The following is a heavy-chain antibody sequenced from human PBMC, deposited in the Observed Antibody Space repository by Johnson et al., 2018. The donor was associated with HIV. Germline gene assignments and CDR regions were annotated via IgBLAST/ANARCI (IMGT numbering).Heavy chain of an antibody. CDR1: GFTVSSNY. CDR2: IYSGGST. D-gene: IGHD4-23*01. J-gene: IGHJ3*02. Sequence: VQLVESGGGLVQPGGSLRVSCAASGFTVSSNYMSWVRQAPGKGLEWVSVIYSGGSTYYADSVKGRFTISRDNSKNTLYLQMNSLRVEDTAMYYCAKARSLLDYGGFDAFDIWGQGTLVIVSS. CDR3: AKARSLLDYGGFDAFDI. V-gene: IGHV3-66*01.